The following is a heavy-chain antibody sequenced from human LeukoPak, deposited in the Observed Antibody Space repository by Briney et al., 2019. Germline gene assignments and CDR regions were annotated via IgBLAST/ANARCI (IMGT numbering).Heavy chain of an antibody. D-gene: IGHD4-17*01. CDR3: ARDFFSSTVTTGDY. V-gene: IGHV4-4*02. CDR2: IYHSGST. Sequence: SETLSLTCAVSGGSISSSNWWSWVRQPPGKGLEWIGEIYHSGSTNYNPSLKSRVTISVDKSKNQFPLKLSSVTAADTAVYYCARDFFSSTVTTGDYWGQGTLVTVSS. J-gene: IGHJ4*02. CDR1: GGSISSSNW.